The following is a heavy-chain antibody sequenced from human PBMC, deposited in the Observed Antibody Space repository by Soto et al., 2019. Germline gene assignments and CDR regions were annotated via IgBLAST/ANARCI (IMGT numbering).Heavy chain of an antibody. Sequence: SETLSLTCTVSGGSISSYYWSWIRQPPGKGLEWIGYIYYSGSTNYNPSLKSRVTISVDTSKNQSSLKLSSVTAADTAVYYCARRRGYCSGGSCYSGRDYYYYMDVWGKGTTVTVSS. CDR3: ARRRGYCSGGSCYSGRDYYYYMDV. V-gene: IGHV4-59*08. D-gene: IGHD2-15*01. CDR2: IYYSGST. J-gene: IGHJ6*03. CDR1: GGSISSYY.